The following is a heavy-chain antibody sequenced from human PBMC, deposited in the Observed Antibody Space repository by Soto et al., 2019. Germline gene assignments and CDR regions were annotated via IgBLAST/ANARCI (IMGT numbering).Heavy chain of an antibody. D-gene: IGHD2-8*01. CDR2: ISSSGGTI. Sequence: PGGSLRLSCAASGFTFSDYYMSWVRQAPGKGLEWVSYISSSGGTIYSADSVNGRFTISRDNAKNSLSLQMNSLRAEDTAVYYCARAGLYCTNGVCYTGYLDYWGPGTLVTVSS. J-gene: IGHJ4*02. CDR1: GFTFSDYY. V-gene: IGHV3-11*01. CDR3: ARAGLYCTNGVCYTGYLDY.